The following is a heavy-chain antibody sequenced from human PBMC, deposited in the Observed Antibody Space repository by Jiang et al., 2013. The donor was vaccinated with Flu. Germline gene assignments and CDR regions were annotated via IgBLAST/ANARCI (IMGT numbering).Heavy chain of an antibody. CDR2: SIIRGST. J-gene: IGHJ4*02. Sequence: IRAATREGPGVELGTSIIRGSTYYNPSLKSRVTISVDRSKNQFSLKLSSVTAADTAVYYCAASYGAVTSSPFDYWGQGTLVTVSS. D-gene: IGHD4-17*01. CDR3: AASYGAVTSSPFDY. V-gene: IGHV4-30-2*01.